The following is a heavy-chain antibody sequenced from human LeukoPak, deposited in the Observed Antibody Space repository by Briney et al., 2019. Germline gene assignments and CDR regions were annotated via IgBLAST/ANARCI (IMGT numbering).Heavy chain of an antibody. V-gene: IGHV4-39*01. J-gene: IGHJ4*02. CDR3: ARQGIVVVPAAMLALDYFDY. CDR2: IYYSEST. D-gene: IGHD2-2*01. CDR1: GPSIRSSSYY. Sequence: VQPSETLSLTCTVSGPSIRSSSYYWGWLRQPPGKGLEWIGSIYYSESTYDNPSVKSRVTSSVDTSKNQFSLKLSSVTAADTAVYYCARQGIVVVPAAMLALDYFDYWGQGTLVTVSS.